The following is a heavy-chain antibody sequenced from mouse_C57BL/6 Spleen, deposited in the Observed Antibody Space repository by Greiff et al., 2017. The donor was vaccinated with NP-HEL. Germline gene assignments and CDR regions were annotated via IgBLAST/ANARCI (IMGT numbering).Heavy chain of an antibody. Sequence: VQLQQSGAELVRPGASVTLSCKASGYTFTDYEMHWVKQTPVHGLEWIGAIDPETGGTAYNQKFKGKAILTADKSSSTAYMELRSLTSEDSAVYYCTRRWVGGYFDVWGTGTTVTVSS. CDR3: TRRWVGGYFDV. D-gene: IGHD1-1*01. V-gene: IGHV1-15*01. CDR1: GYTFTDYE. CDR2: IDPETGGT. J-gene: IGHJ1*03.